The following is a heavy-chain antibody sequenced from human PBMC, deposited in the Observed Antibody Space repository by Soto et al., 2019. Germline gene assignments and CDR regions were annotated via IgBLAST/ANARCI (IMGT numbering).Heavy chain of an antibody. Sequence: QVQLVESGGGLVKPGGPLRLSCAASGFTFSDYYMSWIRQAPGKGLEWVSSISSSGSTKYYADSVKVRFTISRDNAMNSLYLQMNSLRAEDTAVYYCARTMVRGVMPLQHSYYMDVWGKGPTVTVSS. CDR2: ISSSGSTK. CDR1: GFTFSDYY. J-gene: IGHJ6*03. D-gene: IGHD3-10*01. CDR3: ARTMVRGVMPLQHSYYMDV. V-gene: IGHV3-11*01.